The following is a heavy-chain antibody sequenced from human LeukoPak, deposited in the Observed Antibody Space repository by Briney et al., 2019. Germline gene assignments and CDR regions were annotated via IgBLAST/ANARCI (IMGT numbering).Heavy chain of an antibody. V-gene: IGHV3-23*01. D-gene: IGHD3-22*01. CDR3: AKKVDSNYLSFDY. CDR2: MSGSGDIT. Sequence: GGSLRLSCAASGFTFSSSAMSWVRQAPGKGLEWVSAMSGSGDITTYADSVKGRFTISRDNSKNTLYLHMNSLRAEDTAVYYCAKKVDSNYLSFDYWGQGTLVTVSS. CDR1: GFTFSSSA. J-gene: IGHJ4*02.